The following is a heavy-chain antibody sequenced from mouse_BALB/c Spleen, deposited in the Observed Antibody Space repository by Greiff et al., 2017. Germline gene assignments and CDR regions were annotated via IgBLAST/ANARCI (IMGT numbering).Heavy chain of an antibody. V-gene: IGHV14-1*02. J-gene: IGHJ4*01. CDR1: GFNIKDYY. CDR2: IDPENGNT. D-gene: IGHD2-1*01. CDR3: AVYGNYDYYAMDY. Sequence: VQLQQSGAELVRPGALVKLSCTASGFNIKDYYMHWVKQRPEQGLEWIGWIDPENGNTIYDPKFQGKASITADTSSNTAYLQLSSLTSEDTAVYYCAVYGNYDYYAMDYWGQGTSVTVSS.